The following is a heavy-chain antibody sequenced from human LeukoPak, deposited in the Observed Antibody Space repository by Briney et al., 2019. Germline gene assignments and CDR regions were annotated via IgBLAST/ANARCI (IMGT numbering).Heavy chain of an antibody. D-gene: IGHD2-8*01. CDR2: ISTYNGNP. Sequence: SVKVSCKTSGYTFSTLDISWVRQAPGQGLEWMGWISTYNGNPNYVQKFQGRVTMTTDTSTSTAYMELRSLKSDDTAVYYCARVMGPPDYWGQGTLVTVSS. V-gene: IGHV1-18*01. CDR1: GYTFSTLD. J-gene: IGHJ4*02. CDR3: ARVMGPPDY.